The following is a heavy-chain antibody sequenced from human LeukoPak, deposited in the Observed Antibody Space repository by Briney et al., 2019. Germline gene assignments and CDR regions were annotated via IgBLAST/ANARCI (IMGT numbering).Heavy chain of an antibody. Sequence: ASVKVSCKASGYTFTGYYMHWVRQAPGQGLEWMGWINPNSGGTNYAQKFQGRVTMTEDTSTDTAYMELSSLRSEDTAVFYCATWAGAVIVDKNGGVYWGQGTLVTVSS. D-gene: IGHD3-22*01. J-gene: IGHJ4*02. CDR1: GYTFTGYY. CDR2: INPNSGGT. V-gene: IGHV1-2*02. CDR3: ATWAGAVIVDKNGGVY.